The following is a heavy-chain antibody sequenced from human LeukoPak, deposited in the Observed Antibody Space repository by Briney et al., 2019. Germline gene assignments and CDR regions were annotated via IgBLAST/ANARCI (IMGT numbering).Heavy chain of an antibody. D-gene: IGHD1-26*01. J-gene: IGHJ4*02. V-gene: IGHV4-39*01. CDR2: IYYSGST. Sequence: PSETLSLTCTVSGGAINTTSYYWGWIRQPPGKGLECIGTIYYSGSTYYNPSLKSRVSISVDTANNQFSLMLSSVTAADTAVYYCARAYSGSYGTFDYWGQGTLVTVSS. CDR1: GGAINTTSYY. CDR3: ARAYSGSYGTFDY.